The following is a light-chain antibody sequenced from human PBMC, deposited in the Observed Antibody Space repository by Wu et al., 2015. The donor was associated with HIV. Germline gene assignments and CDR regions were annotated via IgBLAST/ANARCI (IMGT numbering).Light chain of an antibody. J-gene: IGKJ4*01. CDR3: QQSYSTFVT. CDR1: QAISNF. CDR2: VRP. V-gene: IGKV1-39*01. Sequence: QVTQSPSSLSASVGDRVTMTCRASQAISNFLNWYQQKPGKPLLSSSMVRPVCKVGSHQGSVAVDLGQISISPSPVCNPEDFASYYCQQSYSTFVTFGGGTKVEIK.